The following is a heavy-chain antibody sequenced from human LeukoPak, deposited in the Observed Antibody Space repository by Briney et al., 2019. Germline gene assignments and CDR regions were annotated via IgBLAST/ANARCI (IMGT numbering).Heavy chain of an antibody. J-gene: IGHJ4*02. CDR3: EGSSSSPYRFFDY. Sequence: SQTLSLTCTVSGGSISSGSYYWSWIRQPAGKGLEWIGRIYTSGSTNYNPSLKSRVTISVDTSKNQFSLKLSSVTAADTAVYYCEGSSSSPYRFFDYWGQGTLVTASS. CDR2: IYTSGST. CDR1: GGSISSGSYY. D-gene: IGHD6-6*01. V-gene: IGHV4-61*02.